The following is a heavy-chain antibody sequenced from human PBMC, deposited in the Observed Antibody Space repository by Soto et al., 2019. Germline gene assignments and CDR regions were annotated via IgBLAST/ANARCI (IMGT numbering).Heavy chain of an antibody. CDR1: GYSLTSYW. Sequence: GESLKISCKGSGYSLTSYWIGWVRQMPGKGLEWMGIIYPGDSDTRYSPSFQGQVTISADKSISTAYLQWSSLKASDTAMYYCARHLNMGTNYYYGMDVWGQGTTVTVSS. D-gene: IGHD2-8*01. CDR3: ARHLNMGTNYYYGMDV. CDR2: IYPGDSDT. V-gene: IGHV5-51*01. J-gene: IGHJ6*02.